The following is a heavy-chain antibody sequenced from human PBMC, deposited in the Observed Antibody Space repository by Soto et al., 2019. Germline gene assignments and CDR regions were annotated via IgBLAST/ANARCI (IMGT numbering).Heavy chain of an antibody. J-gene: IGHJ3*02. V-gene: IGHV3-15*07. CDR2: IKSKTDGGTT. Sequence: PGGSLRLSCAASGFTFSNAWMNWVRQAPGRGLEWVGRIKSKTDGGTTGYAAPVKGRFTISRDDSKNTLYLQMNSLKTEDTAVYYCTTYGPMDYDYIWGSYRRIEEAFDIWGQGTMVTVSS. CDR3: TTYGPMDYDYIWGSYRRIEEAFDI. D-gene: IGHD3-16*02. CDR1: GFTFSNAW.